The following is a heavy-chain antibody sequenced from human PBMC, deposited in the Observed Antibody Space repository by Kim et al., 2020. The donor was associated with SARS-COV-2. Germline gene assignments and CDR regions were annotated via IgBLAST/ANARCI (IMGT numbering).Heavy chain of an antibody. CDR3: AGGSGWAFDY. J-gene: IGHJ4*02. CDR2: T. Sequence: TKHSQKVRGRVTITRDTTASTAYMELSGLRSEDTAVYYCAGGSGWAFDYWGQGTLVTVAS. D-gene: IGHD6-19*01. V-gene: IGHV1-3*01.